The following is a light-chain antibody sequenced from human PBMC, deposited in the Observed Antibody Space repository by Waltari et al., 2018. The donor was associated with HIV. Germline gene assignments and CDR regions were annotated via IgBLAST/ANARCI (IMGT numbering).Light chain of an antibody. CDR3: QQYSSYPLT. V-gene: IGKV1-16*02. CDR1: QGINQY. CDR2: GAS. J-gene: IGKJ4*01. Sequence: DIQMTQSPSSMSASVGDRVTITCRASQGINQYLAWFQHKSGKAPKSLIYGASSLQAGVPSKFNGSGSGTDFTLTINSPQPEDIATYYCQQYSSYPLTFGGGTTVEIK.